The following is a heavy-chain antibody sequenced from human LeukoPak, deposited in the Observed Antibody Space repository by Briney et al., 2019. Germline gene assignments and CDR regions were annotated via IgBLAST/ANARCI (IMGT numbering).Heavy chain of an antibody. CDR3: ARALPVFSSGWFVYFDY. CDR2: INPNSGST. CDR1: GYTFTGYY. Sequence: ASVKVSCKASGYTFTGYYMHWVRQAPGQGLEWMGWINPNSGSTNYAQKFQGRVTMTRDTSISTAYMELSRLRSDDTAVYYCARALPVFSSGWFVYFDYWGQGTLVTVSS. V-gene: IGHV1-2*02. J-gene: IGHJ4*02. D-gene: IGHD6-19*01.